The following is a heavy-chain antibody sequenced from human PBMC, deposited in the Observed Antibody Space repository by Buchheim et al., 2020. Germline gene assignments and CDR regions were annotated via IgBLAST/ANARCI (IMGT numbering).Heavy chain of an antibody. V-gene: IGHV3-48*01. CDR3: AVSSYCSSRHPYDY. CDR1: GFTFSTYS. Sequence: EVQLVESGGGLVQPGGSLRLSCAASGFTFSTYSMNWVRQAPGKGLEWVSYINSRTSTIWYADSVKGRFTVSRDNAKSSLLLQMNTMGAEDTAVYYCAVSSYCSSRHPYDYWGQGTL. D-gene: IGHD2-2*01. CDR2: INSRTSTI. J-gene: IGHJ4*02.